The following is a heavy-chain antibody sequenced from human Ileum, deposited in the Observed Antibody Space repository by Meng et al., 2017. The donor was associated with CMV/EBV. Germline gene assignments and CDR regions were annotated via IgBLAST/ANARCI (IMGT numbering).Heavy chain of an antibody. Sequence: GHLKEPGPGLVKPSQTLSLTCTVSGASITNDDYYWSWIRQPPGKGLEWIGYIYYNGITYYNPSLKSRIAILVDTSKSQFSLIVSSVTAADTAVYYCAKYSGPSRWFDPWGQGTLVTVSS. CDR3: AKYSGPSRWFDP. J-gene: IGHJ5*02. CDR2: IYYNGIT. D-gene: IGHD5-12*01. CDR1: GASITNDDYY. V-gene: IGHV4-30-4*01.